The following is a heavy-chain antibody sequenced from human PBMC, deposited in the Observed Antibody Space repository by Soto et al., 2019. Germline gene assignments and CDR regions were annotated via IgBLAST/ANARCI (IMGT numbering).Heavy chain of an antibody. V-gene: IGHV3-48*01. CDR3: ARDRITVDY. D-gene: IGHD1-20*01. Sequence: GGSLRLSCAASGFTFSSYSMNWVRQAPGKGLEWVSYISSSSSTIYYADSVKGRFTISRDNAKNSLYLQMNSLRAEDTAVYYCARDRITVDYWGQGTLVTVSS. CDR1: GFTFSSYS. J-gene: IGHJ4*02. CDR2: ISSSSSTI.